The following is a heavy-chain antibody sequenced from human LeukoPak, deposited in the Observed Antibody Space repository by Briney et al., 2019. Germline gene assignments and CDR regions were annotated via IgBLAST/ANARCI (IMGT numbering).Heavy chain of an antibody. CDR3: ARDLGNYYDTGGAVDY. V-gene: IGHV3-23*01. D-gene: IGHD3-22*01. J-gene: IGHJ4*02. CDR2: ISGSGGST. Sequence: GGSLRLSCAASGFTFSSYAMSWVRQAPGKGLEWVSAISGSGGSTYYADSVKGRFTISRDNSKNSLYLQMNSLRAEDTAVYYCARDLGNYYDTGGAVDYWGQGTLVTVSS. CDR1: GFTFSSYA.